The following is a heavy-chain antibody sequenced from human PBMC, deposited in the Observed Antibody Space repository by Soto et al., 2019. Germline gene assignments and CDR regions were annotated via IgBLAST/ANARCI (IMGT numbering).Heavy chain of an antibody. D-gene: IGHD3-10*01. CDR1: GGSISSYY. Sequence: SETLSLTCTVSGGSISSYYWSWIRQPPGKGLEWIGYIYYTETTSYNPSLKSRVTISVDTSKNQFSLKLSSVTAADTALYYCAGGYGSGSYSASYVYWGQGTLVTSPQ. CDR2: IYYTETT. CDR3: AGGYGSGSYSASYVY. V-gene: IGHV4-59*01. J-gene: IGHJ4*02.